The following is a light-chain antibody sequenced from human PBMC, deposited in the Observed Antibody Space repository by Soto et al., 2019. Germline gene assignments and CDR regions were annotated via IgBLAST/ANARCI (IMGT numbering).Light chain of an antibody. CDR2: DVS. CDR3: SSYTTDTSVV. J-gene: IGLJ1*01. CDR1: SSDVGNYNY. Sequence: QSVLTQPASASGSPGQSITISCTGTSSDVGNYNYVSWYQQHPGKAPKLMIYDVSKRPSGVSNRFSGSKSGNTASLTISGVQGEDDADYYCSSYTTDTSVVFGAGTKLTVL. V-gene: IGLV2-14*01.